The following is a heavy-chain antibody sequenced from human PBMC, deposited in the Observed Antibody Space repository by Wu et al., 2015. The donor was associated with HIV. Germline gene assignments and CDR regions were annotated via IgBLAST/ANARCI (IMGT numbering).Heavy chain of an antibody. CDR2: VHPNSGGT. D-gene: IGHD3-10*01. V-gene: IGHV1-2*02. CDR3: ARTDGDFIDF. CDR1: GYKFTDYY. Sequence: QVQLVQSGAEVKKPGASVKVPCEASGYKFTDYYMHWVRQAPGQGLEWMGWVHPNSGGTHFAQRFQGRVSLTRDTSITTAYMEVTNLRFDDTAVYFCARTDGDFIDFWGQGTLVTVSS. J-gene: IGHJ4*02.